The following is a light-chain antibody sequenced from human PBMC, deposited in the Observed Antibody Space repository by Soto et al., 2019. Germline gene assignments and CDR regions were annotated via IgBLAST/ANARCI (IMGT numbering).Light chain of an antibody. CDR2: EVS. Sequence: QSVLTRPASVSGSPGQSITISCTGTSSDVGGYNYVSWYQQHPGKAPKLMIYEVSNRPSGVSNRFSGSKSGNTASLTISGLQAEDEADYYCSSYTSSSTSFGTGTKVTVL. J-gene: IGLJ1*01. V-gene: IGLV2-14*01. CDR1: SSDVGGYNY. CDR3: SSYTSSSTS.